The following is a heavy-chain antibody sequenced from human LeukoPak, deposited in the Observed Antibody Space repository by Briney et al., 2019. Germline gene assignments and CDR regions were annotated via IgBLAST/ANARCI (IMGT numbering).Heavy chain of an antibody. CDR1: GFTFSSYS. CDR2: ISSSSYI. V-gene: IGHV3-21*01. D-gene: IGHD1-20*01. J-gene: IGHJ4*02. CDR3: ARDERYNWNLEDDY. Sequence: GGSLRLSCAASGFTFSSYSMNWVRQAPGKGLEWVSSISSSSYIYYADSVKGRFTISRDNAKNSLYLQMNSLRAEDTAVYYCARDERYNWNLEDDYWGQGTLVTVSS.